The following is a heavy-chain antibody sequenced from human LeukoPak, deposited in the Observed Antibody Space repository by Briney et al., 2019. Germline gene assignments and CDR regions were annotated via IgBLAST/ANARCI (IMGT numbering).Heavy chain of an antibody. CDR3: ARVRGEDIVVVVAADY. V-gene: IGHV3-48*03. D-gene: IGHD2-15*01. Sequence: GGSLRLSCAASGFTFSSYEMNWVRQAPGKGLEWVSYISCSSSTIYYADSVKGRFTVSRDNAMNSLYLQMNSLRAEDTAVYYCARVRGEDIVVVVAADYWGQGTLVTVSS. J-gene: IGHJ4*02. CDR1: GFTFSSYE. CDR2: ISCSSSTI.